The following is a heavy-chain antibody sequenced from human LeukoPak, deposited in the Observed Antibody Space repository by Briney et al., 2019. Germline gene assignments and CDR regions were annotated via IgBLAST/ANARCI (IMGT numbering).Heavy chain of an antibody. CDR1: GYTFTSFD. J-gene: IGHJ4*02. D-gene: IGHD4-17*01. Sequence: ASVKVSCKASGYTFTSFDIIWVRQAPGQGLEWLGWISAYNGNTHYAQKFQGRVTMTTDTSTSTAYMELRSLRSDDTAVYYCARNGTTVTGGNNYWGQGTLVTVSS. CDR2: ISAYNGNT. CDR3: ARNGTTVTGGNNY. V-gene: IGHV1-18*01.